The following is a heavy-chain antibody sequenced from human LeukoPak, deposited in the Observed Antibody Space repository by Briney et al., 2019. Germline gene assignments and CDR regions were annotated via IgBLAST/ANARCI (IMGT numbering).Heavy chain of an antibody. D-gene: IGHD3-3*01. V-gene: IGHV6-1*01. CDR3: ARGTLGWPLRWFDP. CDR2: TYYRSKWYN. Sequence: SQTLSLTCAISGDSVSSNSAWTWIRQSPSRGLEWLGRTYYRSKWYNDYAVSVKSRITISPDTSKNQFSLQLNSVTPEDTAVYYCARGTLGWPLRWFDPWGQGILVTVSS. J-gene: IGHJ5*02. CDR1: GDSVSSNSA.